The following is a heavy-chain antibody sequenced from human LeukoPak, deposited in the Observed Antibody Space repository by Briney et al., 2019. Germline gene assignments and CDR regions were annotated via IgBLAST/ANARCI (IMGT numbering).Heavy chain of an antibody. V-gene: IGHV4-61*02. D-gene: IGHD3-10*01. CDR1: GDSISSGRYY. CDR3: VGHYYDSGRYAQDAFDV. J-gene: IGHJ3*01. CDR2: IYTSGKT. Sequence: PSETLSLTCTVSGDSISSGRYYWSWVRQPAGKELEWIGRIYTSGKTDYNPYTPSLKSRVTVSLDTSKNQLSLFLTSVTAADTAVFYCVGHYYDSGRYAQDAFDVWGQGTMVTVSS.